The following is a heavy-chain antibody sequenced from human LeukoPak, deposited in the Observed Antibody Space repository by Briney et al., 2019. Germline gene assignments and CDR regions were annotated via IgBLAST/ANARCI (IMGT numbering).Heavy chain of an antibody. CDR1: GGFVSSSSYY. CDR2: INHSGST. Sequence: SETLSLTCTVSGGFVSSSSYYWGWIRQPPGKGLEWIGEINHSGSTNYNPSLKSRVTISVDTSKNQFSLKLSSVTAADTAVYYCARGPKPLDNYDYVWGSYHQADYWGQGTLVTVSS. J-gene: IGHJ4*02. D-gene: IGHD3-16*02. V-gene: IGHV4-39*07. CDR3: ARGPKPLDNYDYVWGSYHQADY.